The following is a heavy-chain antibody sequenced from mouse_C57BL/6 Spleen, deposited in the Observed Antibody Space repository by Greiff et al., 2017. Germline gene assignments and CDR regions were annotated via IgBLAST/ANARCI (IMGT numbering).Heavy chain of an antibody. Sequence: QVQLQQPGAELVKPGASVKLSCKASGYTFTSYWMHWVKQRPGQGLEWIGMIHPNSGSTNYNEKFKSKATLTVDKSSSTAYMQLSSLTSEDSAVYYCARSDLLPSMDYWGQGTSVTVSS. D-gene: IGHD1-1*01. CDR1: GYTFTSYW. J-gene: IGHJ4*01. CDR3: ARSDLLPSMDY. CDR2: IHPNSGST. V-gene: IGHV1-64*01.